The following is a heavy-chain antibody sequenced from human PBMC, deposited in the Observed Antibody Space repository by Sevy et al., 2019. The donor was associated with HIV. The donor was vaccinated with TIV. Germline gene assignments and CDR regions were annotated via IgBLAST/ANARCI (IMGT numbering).Heavy chain of an antibody. J-gene: IGHJ3*02. D-gene: IGHD6-6*01. CDR3: ARDPSSSYDAFDI. Sequence: GGSLRLSCAASGFTFSSYAMHWVRQAPGKGLEWVAVISYDGSNKYYADSVKGRFTISRDNSKNTLYLQMNGLRAEDTAVYYCARDPSSSYDAFDIWGQGTMVTVSS. V-gene: IGHV3-30-3*01. CDR2: ISYDGSNK. CDR1: GFTFSSYA.